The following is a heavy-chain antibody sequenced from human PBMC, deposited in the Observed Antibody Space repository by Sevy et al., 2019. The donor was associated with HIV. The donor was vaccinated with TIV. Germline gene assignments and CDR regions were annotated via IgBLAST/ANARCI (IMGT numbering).Heavy chain of an antibody. J-gene: IGHJ4*02. CDR3: ARGRDYGNFDY. V-gene: IGHV3-33*01. CDR2: IWYDGSHK. CDR1: GFNFSIYG. D-gene: IGHD4-17*01. Sequence: GGSLRLSCAASGFNFSIYGMHWVRQAPGKGLEWVALIWYDGSHKYYADSVKGRFTISRDNSKNTLYLQMNSLRADDTAMYYCARGRDYGNFDYWGQRTLVTVSS.